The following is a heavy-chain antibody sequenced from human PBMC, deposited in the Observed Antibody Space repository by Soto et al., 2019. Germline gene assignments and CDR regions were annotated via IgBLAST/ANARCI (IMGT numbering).Heavy chain of an antibody. V-gene: IGHV3-23*01. CDR1: GFTFSNYA. CDR3: AKGGWLDD. J-gene: IGHJ4*01. Sequence: EVQLLESGGGLVQPGGSLRLSCAVSGFTFSNYAMSWVRQAPGMGLEWVSFISESGGSTYYAESVKGRFTISRDNSKTTLYLQLNNLRAEDTAVYHCAKGGWLDDWGHGTLVTVSS. CDR2: ISESGGST.